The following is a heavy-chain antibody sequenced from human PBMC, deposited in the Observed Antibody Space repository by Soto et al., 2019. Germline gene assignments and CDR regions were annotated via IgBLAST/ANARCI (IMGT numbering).Heavy chain of an antibody. D-gene: IGHD3-3*01. CDR1: GYTFTSYD. V-gene: IGHV1-8*01. J-gene: IGHJ6*02. CDR2: MNPNSGNT. Sequence: ASVKVSCKASGYTFTSYDINWVRQATGQGLEWMGWMNPNSGNTGYAQKFQGRVTMPRNTSISTAYMELSSLRSEDTAVYYCARGLGDFGVVPVWGQGTTVPVSS. CDR3: ARGLGDFGVVPV.